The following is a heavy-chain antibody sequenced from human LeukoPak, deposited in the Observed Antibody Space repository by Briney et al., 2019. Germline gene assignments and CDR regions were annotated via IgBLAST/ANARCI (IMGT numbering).Heavy chain of an antibody. Sequence: GASVKVSCKAAGGTFSSYAISWVRQAPGQGLEWMGGIIPIFGTANYAQKFQGRVTITTDESTSTAYMELRSLRSEDTAVYYCARGSPKYQLLKNWFDPWGQGTLATVSS. J-gene: IGHJ5*02. CDR3: ARGSPKYQLLKNWFDP. CDR2: IIPIFGTA. CDR1: GGTFSSYA. V-gene: IGHV1-69*05. D-gene: IGHD2-2*01.